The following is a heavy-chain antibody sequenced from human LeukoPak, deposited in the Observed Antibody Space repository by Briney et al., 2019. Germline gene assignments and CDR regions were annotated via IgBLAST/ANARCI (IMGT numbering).Heavy chain of an antibody. V-gene: IGHV4-30-2*01. CDR2: IYHSGST. CDR1: GGSISSGGYY. J-gene: IGHJ4*02. CDR3: ARGGGYSYGYPFDY. D-gene: IGHD5-18*01. Sequence: MTSETLSLTCTVSGGSISSGGYYWSWIRQPPGKGLEWIGYIYHSGSTYYNPSLKSRVTISVDRSKNQFSLKLSSVTAADTAVYYCARGGGYSYGYPFDYWGQGTLVTVSS.